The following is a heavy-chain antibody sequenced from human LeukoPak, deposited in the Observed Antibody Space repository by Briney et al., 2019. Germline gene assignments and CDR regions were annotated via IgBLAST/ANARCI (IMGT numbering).Heavy chain of an antibody. CDR3: ARAEKAVTGTLNY. V-gene: IGHV4-59*01. Sequence: PSETLSLTCTVSGDSISNYYWSWLRQSPGKKLEWVGYMYNRGSTSYNPSLKSRVTISKETSKNQFSLRLTTVTPANRAVYYCARAEKAVTGTLNYWGQGTLITVSS. D-gene: IGHD6-19*01. CDR1: GDSISNYY. J-gene: IGHJ4*02. CDR2: MYNRGST.